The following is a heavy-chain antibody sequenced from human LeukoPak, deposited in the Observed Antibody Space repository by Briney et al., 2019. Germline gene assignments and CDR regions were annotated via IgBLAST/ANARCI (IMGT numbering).Heavy chain of an antibody. CDR2: ISSSSSYI. V-gene: IGHV3-21*01. D-gene: IGHD6-6*01. Sequence: PGGSLRLSCAASGFTFSNAWMSWVRQAPGKGLEWVSSISSSSSYIYYADSVKGRFTISRDNAKNSLYLQMNSLRAEDTAVYYCARGGPYSSSSAYYYYMDVWGKGTTVTVSS. CDR3: ARGGPYSSSSAYYYYMDV. J-gene: IGHJ6*03. CDR1: GFTFSNAW.